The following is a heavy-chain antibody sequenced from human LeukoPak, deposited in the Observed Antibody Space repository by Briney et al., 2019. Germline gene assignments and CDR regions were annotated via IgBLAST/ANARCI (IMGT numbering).Heavy chain of an antibody. CDR1: GYTFTGYY. CDR3: ARGRPYSGSYRFDY. CDR2: INPNSGGT. Sequence: ASVKVSCKASGYTFTGYYMHWVRQAPGQGLEWMGRINPNSGGTNYAQKFQGRVTMTRDTSISTAYMELSRLRSDDTAVYYCARGRPYSGSYRFDYWGQGTLVTVSS. V-gene: IGHV1-2*06. J-gene: IGHJ4*02. D-gene: IGHD1-26*01.